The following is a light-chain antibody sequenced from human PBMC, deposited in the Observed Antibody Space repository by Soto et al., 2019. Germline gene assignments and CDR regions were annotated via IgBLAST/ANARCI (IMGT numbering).Light chain of an antibody. CDR2: DAF. V-gene: IGKV3-20*01. J-gene: IGKJ5*01. Sequence: IGLTQSPGTLSLSPGERATLSCWASQSVSSGYLAWYQQKRGQAPRLLIYDAFTRATGVPDKFSGSVSGTDFTLTINRLEPEDFAVYYCQYYDTSPITFGQGTRLEIK. CDR3: QYYDTSPIT. CDR1: QSVSSGY.